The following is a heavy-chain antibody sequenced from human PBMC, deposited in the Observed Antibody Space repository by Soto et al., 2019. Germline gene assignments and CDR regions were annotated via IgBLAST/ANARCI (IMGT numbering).Heavy chain of an antibody. CDR3: AFLSPVVGAPYYFVY. J-gene: IGHJ4*02. Sequence: ASVKVSCKASGYTFTSYGISWVRQAPGQGLEWMGWISAYNGNTNYAQKLQGRVTMTTDTSTSTAYMELRSLRSDDTAVYYCAFLSPVVGAPYYFVYWCQRTLVTVSS. CDR1: GYTFTSYG. V-gene: IGHV1-18*01. CDR2: ISAYNGNT. D-gene: IGHD1-26*01.